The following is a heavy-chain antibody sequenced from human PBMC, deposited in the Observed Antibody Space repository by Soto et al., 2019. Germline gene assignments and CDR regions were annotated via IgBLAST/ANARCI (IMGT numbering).Heavy chain of an antibody. CDR3: ARVGAIPVAGPHGDRYFNYGLDV. J-gene: IGHJ6*02. CDR1: GGSTGSSNW. Sequence: QVQLQESGPGLVKPSGTLSLTCAVSGGSTGSSNWWSWVRQPPGKGLEWIGEIYHSGGTNCNPSLKSRVTMSVDKSKNQFSLKLSSVTAADTAVYFCARVGAIPVAGPHGDRYFNYGLDVWGQGTTVSVSS. V-gene: IGHV4-4*02. D-gene: IGHD6-19*01. CDR2: IYHSGGT.